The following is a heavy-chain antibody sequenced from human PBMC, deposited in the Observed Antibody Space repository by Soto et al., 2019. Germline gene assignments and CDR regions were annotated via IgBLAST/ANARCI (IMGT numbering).Heavy chain of an antibody. Sequence: PGGSLRLSCAASGFTFSSYAMSWVRQAPGKGLEWVSAISGSGGSTYYADSVKGRFTISRDNSKNTLYLQMNSLRAEDTAVYYCAKDPGRGYSYGWNFDYWGQGTLVTVSS. D-gene: IGHD5-18*01. V-gene: IGHV3-23*01. CDR1: GFTFSSYA. CDR3: AKDPGRGYSYGWNFDY. J-gene: IGHJ4*02. CDR2: ISGSGGST.